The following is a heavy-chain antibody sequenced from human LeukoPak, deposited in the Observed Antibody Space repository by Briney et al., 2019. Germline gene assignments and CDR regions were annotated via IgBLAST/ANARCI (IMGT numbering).Heavy chain of an antibody. D-gene: IGHD1-26*01. CDR3: ARFRSGSYTNYFDY. CDR2: INPNSGGT. CDR1: GYTFTGYY. V-gene: IGHV1-2*02. Sequence: ASVKVSCKASGYTFTGYYMHWVRQAPGQGLEWMGWINPNSGGTNYAQKFQGRVTMTRDTSISTAYMELSRLRSDDTAVYYCARFRSGSYTNYFDYWGQGTLVTVSS. J-gene: IGHJ4*02.